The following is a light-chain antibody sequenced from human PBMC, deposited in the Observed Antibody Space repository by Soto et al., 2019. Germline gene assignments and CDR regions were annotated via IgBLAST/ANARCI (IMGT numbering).Light chain of an antibody. V-gene: IGKV3-20*01. CDR1: QSVSSSY. J-gene: IGKJ2*02. CDR2: GAS. CDR3: QQYGSSPGVCT. Sequence: EIVLTQSPGTLSLSPGERATLSCRASQSVSSSYLAWYQQKPGQAPRLLIYGASSRATGIPDRFSGSGSGTDFTVSISRLEPEDFAVYYCQQYGSSPGVCTFGQGTKLEIK.